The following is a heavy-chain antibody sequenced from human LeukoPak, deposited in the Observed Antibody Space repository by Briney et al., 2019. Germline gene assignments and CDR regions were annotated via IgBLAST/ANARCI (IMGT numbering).Heavy chain of an antibody. J-gene: IGHJ4*02. CDR2: ISSSSTI. CDR1: GFTFSSYS. D-gene: IGHD6-13*01. CDR3: AREESSSWYGGGY. Sequence: GGSLRLSCAASGFTFSSYSMNWVRQAPGKGLEWVSYISSSSTIYYADSVKGRFTISRDNAKNSLYLQMNSLRAEDTAVYYCAREESSSWYGGGYWGQGTLVTVSS. V-gene: IGHV3-48*04.